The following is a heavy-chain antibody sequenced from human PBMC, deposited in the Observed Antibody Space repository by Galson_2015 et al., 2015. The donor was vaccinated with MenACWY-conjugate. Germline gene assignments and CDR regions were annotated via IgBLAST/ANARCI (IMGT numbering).Heavy chain of an antibody. J-gene: IGHJ4*02. V-gene: IGHV3-23*01. D-gene: IGHD6-19*01. CDR2: IGGSDGET. Sequence: SLRLSCAASGFTFSHYAMSWVRQAPGKGLEWVSAIGGSDGETYYADFMKGRFTISRENSRNTLYLQMNSLRAEDTAVYYCAKNTGWSLKYYFDCWGQGTLVTVSS. CDR3: AKNTGWSLKYYFDC. CDR1: GFTFSHYA.